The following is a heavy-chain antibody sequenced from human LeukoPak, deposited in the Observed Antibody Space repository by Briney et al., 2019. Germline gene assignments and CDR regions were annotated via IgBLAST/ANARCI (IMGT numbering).Heavy chain of an antibody. V-gene: IGHV3-30*02. J-gene: IGHJ6*03. CDR2: IRYDGSNK. D-gene: IGHD4-11*01. CDR1: GFTFSNYG. CDR3: ATSTVTTSYNYYYYYMHV. Sequence: GGSLRLSCTASGFTFSNYGTHWVRQAPGKGLEWVAFIRYDGSNKYYADSVKGRFTISRDNSKNTLYLQMNSLRPEDTAVYYCATSTVTTSYNYYYYYMHVWGKGTTVTVSS.